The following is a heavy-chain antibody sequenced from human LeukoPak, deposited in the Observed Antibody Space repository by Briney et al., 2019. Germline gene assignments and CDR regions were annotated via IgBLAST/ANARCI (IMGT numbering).Heavy chain of an antibody. V-gene: IGHV4-30-2*01. CDR3: ARGIPGYDMASDV. CDR1: GGSISSGGYY. J-gene: IGHJ6*02. CDR2: IYHSGST. D-gene: IGHD3-9*01. Sequence: PSETLSLTCTVSGGSISSGGYYWSWIRQPPGKGLEWIGYIYHSGSTYYNPSLKSRVTISVDRSKNQFSLKLSSVTAADTAVYYCARGIPGYDMASDVWGQGTTVTVSS.